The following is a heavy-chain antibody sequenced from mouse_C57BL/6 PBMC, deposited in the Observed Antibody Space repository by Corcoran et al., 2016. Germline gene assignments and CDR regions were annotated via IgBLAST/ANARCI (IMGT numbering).Heavy chain of an antibody. Sequence: QVQLQQSGPELVKPGASVKISCKASGYTFTDYYINWVKQRPGQGLEWIGWIFPGSGSTYYNEKFKGKATLTVDKSSSTAYMLLNSLTSEDSAVYFCARSLITTGGFAYWGQGTLVTVSA. CDR1: GYTFTDYY. CDR3: ARSLITTGGFAY. CDR2: IFPGSGST. D-gene: IGHD1-1*01. J-gene: IGHJ3*01. V-gene: IGHV1-75*01.